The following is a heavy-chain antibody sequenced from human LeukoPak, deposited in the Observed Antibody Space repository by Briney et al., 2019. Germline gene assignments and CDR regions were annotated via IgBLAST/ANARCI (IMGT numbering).Heavy chain of an antibody. CDR2: INYSGTA. Sequence: PSETLSLTCAVYGASFSGYYWSWLRQPPGKGLEWIGEINYSGTANYNPSLNGRVTISADTSKNQFSLKVTSLTAADTAVYYCARGHRDIVVVSTVYWNYWGQGTLVTVSS. V-gene: IGHV4-34*01. D-gene: IGHD2-15*01. J-gene: IGHJ4*02. CDR1: GASFSGYY. CDR3: ARGHRDIVVVSTVYWNY.